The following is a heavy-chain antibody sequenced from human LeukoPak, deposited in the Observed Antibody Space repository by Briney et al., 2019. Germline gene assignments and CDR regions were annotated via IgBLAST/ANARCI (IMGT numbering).Heavy chain of an antibody. Sequence: ASVKVSCKASGGTFSSYAISWVRQAPGQGLEWMGGIIPIFGTANYAQKFQGRVTITADESTSTAYMELSSLRSDDTAVYCCARVILMGTFDIWGQGTMVTVSS. CDR2: IIPIFGTA. D-gene: IGHD1-26*01. V-gene: IGHV1-69*13. CDR3: ARVILMGTFDI. J-gene: IGHJ3*02. CDR1: GGTFSSYA.